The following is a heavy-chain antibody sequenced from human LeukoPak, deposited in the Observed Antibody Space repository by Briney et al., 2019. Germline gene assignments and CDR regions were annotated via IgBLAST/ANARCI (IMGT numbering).Heavy chain of an antibody. CDR2: IYSGGST. CDR1: GFTFDEYG. Sequence: GGSLRLSCAASGFTFDEYGMSWVRQAPGKGLEWVSVIYSGGSTYYADSVKGRFTISRDNSKNTLYLQMNSLRAEDTAVYYCARGTYYDSSGYYYVSYYFDYWGQGTLVTVSS. D-gene: IGHD3-22*01. CDR3: ARGTYYDSSGYYYVSYYFDY. V-gene: IGHV3-53*01. J-gene: IGHJ4*02.